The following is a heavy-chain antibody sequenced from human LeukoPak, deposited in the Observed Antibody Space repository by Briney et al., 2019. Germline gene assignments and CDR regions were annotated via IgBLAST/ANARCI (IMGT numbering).Heavy chain of an antibody. Sequence: ASVKVSCKASGYTFTGYYIHRVRQAPGQGLEWMRWINPNSGGTNISQKFQGRVTMTRDTSITTAYMELYRLRSDDTAVYYCARPQLRLQYSRTNWLDAWGQGTLVTVSS. CDR2: INPNSGGT. V-gene: IGHV1-2*02. CDR3: ARPQLRLQYSRTNWLDA. CDR1: GYTFTGYY. J-gene: IGHJ5*02. D-gene: IGHD4-11*01.